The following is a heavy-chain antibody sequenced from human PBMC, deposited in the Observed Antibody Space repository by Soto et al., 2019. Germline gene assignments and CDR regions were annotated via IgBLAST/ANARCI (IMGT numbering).Heavy chain of an antibody. CDR2: INHSGST. Sequence: SETLSLTCAVYGGSFSGYYWSWIRQPPGKGLEWIGEINHSGSTNYNPSLKSRVTISVDTSKNQFSLKLSSVTAAGTAVYYCARVSASNIASFLARIAAAGILDYWGQGTLVTVSS. CDR1: GGSFSGYY. V-gene: IGHV4-34*01. CDR3: ARVSASNIASFLARIAAAGILDY. J-gene: IGHJ4*02. D-gene: IGHD6-13*01.